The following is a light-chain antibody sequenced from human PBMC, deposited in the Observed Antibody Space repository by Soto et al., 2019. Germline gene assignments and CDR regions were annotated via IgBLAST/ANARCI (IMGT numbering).Light chain of an antibody. CDR1: QSIVTY. V-gene: IGKV1-39*01. J-gene: IGKJ4*01. Sequence: DIQMTQSPSSLSASVGDRVTITCRASQSIVTYLNWYLQKPGKAPKLLIYAASNLQSGVPSRFSGSGSGTDFTLTISSLQPEDFATYFCQQRNSYPLTFGGGTKVDIK. CDR2: AAS. CDR3: QQRNSYPLT.